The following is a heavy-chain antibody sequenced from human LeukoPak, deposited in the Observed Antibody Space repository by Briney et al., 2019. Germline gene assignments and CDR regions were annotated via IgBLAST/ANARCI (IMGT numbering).Heavy chain of an antibody. CDR3: STGGGGSYSY. CDR1: GYTFTSYY. D-gene: IGHD1-26*01. CDR2: INPSGGST. Sequence: ASVKVSCKASGYTFTSYYMHWVRQAPGQGLEWMGIINPSGGSTSYAQKFQGRVTMTEDTSTGTAYMELSSLRSEETAVAYCSTGGGGSYSYWGQGTLVTVSS. V-gene: IGHV1-46*01. J-gene: IGHJ4*02.